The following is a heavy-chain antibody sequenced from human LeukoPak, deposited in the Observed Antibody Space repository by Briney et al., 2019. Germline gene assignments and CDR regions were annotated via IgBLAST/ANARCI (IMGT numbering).Heavy chain of an antibody. D-gene: IGHD2-21*02. V-gene: IGHV3-33*01. Sequence: GRSLRLSSAASGFTFSSYGMHWVRQAPGKGLEWVAVIWYDGSNKYYADSVKGRFTISRDNSKNTLYLQMNSLRAEDTAVYYCARDKGVVVTAIGYFDYWGQGTLVTVSS. CDR2: IWYDGSNK. CDR1: GFTFSSYG. J-gene: IGHJ4*02. CDR3: ARDKGVVVTAIGYFDY.